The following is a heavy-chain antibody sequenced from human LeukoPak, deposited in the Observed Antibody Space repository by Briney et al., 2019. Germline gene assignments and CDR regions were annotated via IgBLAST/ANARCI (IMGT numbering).Heavy chain of an antibody. CDR1: GGSISSSNYN. V-gene: IGHV4-39*01. D-gene: IGHD5-18*01. J-gene: IGHJ3*02. Sequence: SETLSLTCTVSGGSISSSNYNWGWIRQSPGKGLEWIGTIFYSGSTYYNPSLKSRVTISVDTSKNQFSLKLTSVTAADTAVYYCARHTKSGYSYGFDAFHIWGQGTMVTVSS. CDR2: IFYSGST. CDR3: ARHTKSGYSYGFDAFHI.